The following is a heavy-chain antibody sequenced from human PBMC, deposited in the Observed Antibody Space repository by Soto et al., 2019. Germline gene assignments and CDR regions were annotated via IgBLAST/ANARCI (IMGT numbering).Heavy chain of an antibody. CDR2: ITSKAYGATT. CDR3: SRDKRGCSVGSCYSFDC. J-gene: IGHJ4*02. D-gene: IGHD2-15*01. V-gene: IGHV3-49*03. CDR1: GYTFGDYA. Sequence: EVPLVESGGGLVQPGRSLRLSCSVSGYTFGDYAVSWFRQAPGKGLEWLGFITSKAYGATTEYAASVKGRISISRDDSKSIAYLHMDSLRTEDTAVYYCSRDKRGCSVGSCYSFDCWGQGTLVTVSS.